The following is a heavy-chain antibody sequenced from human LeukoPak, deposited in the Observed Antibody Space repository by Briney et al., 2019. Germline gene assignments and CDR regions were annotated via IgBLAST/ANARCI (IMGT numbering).Heavy chain of an antibody. J-gene: IGHJ3*02. Sequence: SETLSLTCTVSGGSISSYYWSWIRQPAGKGLEWIGRIYTSGSTNYNPSLKSRVTMSVDTSKNQFSLKLSSVTAADTAVYYCARHVAAAGNMDAFDIWGQGTMVTVSS. CDR1: GGSISSYY. CDR2: IYTSGST. V-gene: IGHV4-4*07. D-gene: IGHD6-13*01. CDR3: ARHVAAAGNMDAFDI.